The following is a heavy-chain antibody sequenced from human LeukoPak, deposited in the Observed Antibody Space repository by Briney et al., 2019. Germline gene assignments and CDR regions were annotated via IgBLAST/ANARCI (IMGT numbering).Heavy chain of an antibody. CDR2: IKQDGSEK. Sequence: GSLRLSCAASGFTFSSYWMAWVRQAPGKWLEWVANIKQDGSEKYYVDSAKGRFTISRDNGKKSLYLQMNSLRVEDTAVYYCARGRGNSSSWYWDYWGQGTLVTVSS. CDR3: ARGRGNSSSWYWDY. V-gene: IGHV3-7*01. CDR1: GFTFSSYW. J-gene: IGHJ4*02. D-gene: IGHD6-13*01.